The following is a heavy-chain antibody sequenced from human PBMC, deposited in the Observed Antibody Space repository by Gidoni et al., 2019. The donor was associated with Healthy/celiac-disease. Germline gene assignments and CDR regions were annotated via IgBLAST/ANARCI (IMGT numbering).Heavy chain of an antibody. V-gene: IGHV1-3*01. J-gene: IGHJ4*02. CDR3: ARSPPHYDFWSGLDY. CDR2: IKAGNGNT. D-gene: IGHD3-3*01. Sequence: GWINAGNGKDVVGQGPGKRVELKGWIKAGNGNTKYSQKFQGRGTITRDTSASTAYMELSSLRSEDTAVYYCARSPPHYDFWSGLDYWGQGTLVTVSS. CDR1: GWINAGNG.